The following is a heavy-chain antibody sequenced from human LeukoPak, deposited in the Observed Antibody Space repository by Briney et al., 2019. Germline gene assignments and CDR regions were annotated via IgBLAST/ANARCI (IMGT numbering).Heavy chain of an antibody. CDR2: MNPDSGNT. CDR3: ARMIAARHEAFDI. Sequence: ASVKVSCKASGYTFTSYDINWVRQATGQGLEWMGWMNPDSGNTGYAQKFQGRVTITRNNSISTAYMELSSLRSDDTAVYYCARMIAARHEAFDIWGQGTMVTVSS. V-gene: IGHV1-8*03. CDR1: GYTFTSYD. J-gene: IGHJ3*02. D-gene: IGHD6-6*01.